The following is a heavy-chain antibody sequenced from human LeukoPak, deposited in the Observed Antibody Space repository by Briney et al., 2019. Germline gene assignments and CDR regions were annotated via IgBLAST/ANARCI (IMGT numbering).Heavy chain of an antibody. V-gene: IGHV4-61*02. CDR1: GGSISSGSYY. Sequence: PSETLSHTCTVSGGSISSGSYYWSWIRQPAGKGLEWIGRIYTSGSTNYNPSLKSRVTISVDTSKNQFSLKLSSVTAADTAVYYCARARSDIVVVPAALAFDIWGQGTMVTVSS. CDR3: ARARSDIVVVPAALAFDI. J-gene: IGHJ3*02. CDR2: IYTSGST. D-gene: IGHD2-2*01.